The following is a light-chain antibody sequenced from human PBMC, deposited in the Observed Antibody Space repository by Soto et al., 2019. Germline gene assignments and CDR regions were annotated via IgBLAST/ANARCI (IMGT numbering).Light chain of an antibody. Sequence: QSVLTQPPSVSGAPGQRVTISCTGGSSNIGAGYSLNWYYQLPGTSPKLLVYASSDRPLRVPYCFSGSKSGTSASLAITVLQAEDEADYYCQSYDSSLSGFYVFGTGTKVTVL. CDR1: SSNIGAGYS. J-gene: IGLJ1*01. V-gene: IGLV1-40*01. CDR3: QSYDSSLSGFYV. CDR2: ASS.